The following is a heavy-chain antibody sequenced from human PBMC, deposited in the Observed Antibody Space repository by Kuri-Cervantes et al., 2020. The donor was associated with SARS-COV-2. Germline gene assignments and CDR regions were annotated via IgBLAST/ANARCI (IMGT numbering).Heavy chain of an antibody. CDR1: GFTFSSYG. CDR2: IWYDGSNK. V-gene: IGHV3-33*08. Sequence: GGSLRLSCAASGFTFSSYGMHWVRQAPGKGLEWVAVIWYDGSNKYYADSVKGRFTISRDNSKNTLYLQMNSLRAEDTAVYYCARAEKRTIFGVVNYYYYGMDVWGQGTTVPSP. J-gene: IGHJ6*02. CDR3: ARAEKRTIFGVVNYYYYGMDV. D-gene: IGHD3-3*01.